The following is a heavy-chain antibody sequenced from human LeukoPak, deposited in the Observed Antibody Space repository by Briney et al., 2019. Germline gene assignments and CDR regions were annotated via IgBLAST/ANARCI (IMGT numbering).Heavy chain of an antibody. J-gene: IGHJ4*02. CDR2: IYHSGST. CDR3: AGDNPPYYDIFDY. Sequence: PSETLSLTCAVSSGSISSSTWWTWVRQPPGKGLEWIGEIYHSGSTNYNPSLKSRVTISVDKSKNQFSLKLSSVTAADTAVYYCAGDNPPYYDIFDYWGQGILVTVSS. D-gene: IGHD3-9*01. CDR1: SGSISSSTW. V-gene: IGHV4-4*02.